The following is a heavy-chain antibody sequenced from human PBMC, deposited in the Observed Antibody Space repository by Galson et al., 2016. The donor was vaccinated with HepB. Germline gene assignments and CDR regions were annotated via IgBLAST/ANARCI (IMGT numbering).Heavy chain of an antibody. CDR3: SRGGGMYYSMDV. D-gene: IGHD3-16*01. CDR1: GFTFNTYT. CDR2: VDRTSSYI. Sequence: SLRLSCAASGFTFNTYTMHWVRQAPGKGLEWVSPVDRTSSYIYYSDSVKGRFAISRDNAGNSLYLRMDSLRAEDTAVYFCSRGGGMYYSMDVWGQGTAVTV. V-gene: IGHV3-21*01. J-gene: IGHJ6*02.